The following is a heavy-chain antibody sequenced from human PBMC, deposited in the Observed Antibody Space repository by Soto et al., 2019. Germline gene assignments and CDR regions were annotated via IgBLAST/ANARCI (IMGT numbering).Heavy chain of an antibody. J-gene: IGHJ5*02. V-gene: IGHV4-31*03. D-gene: IGHD3-3*01. CDR1: AGSINSGGYY. CDR3: ARRTTIFNWFDP. CDR2: IYYSGST. Sequence: SETLSLTCTVSAGSINSGGYYWSWIRQHPGKGLEWIGFIYYSGSTYYNPCLRSRLAISLDTSNNLFSLQLTSVTAADTAVYSCARRTTIFNWFDPLGQGTLVDVSS.